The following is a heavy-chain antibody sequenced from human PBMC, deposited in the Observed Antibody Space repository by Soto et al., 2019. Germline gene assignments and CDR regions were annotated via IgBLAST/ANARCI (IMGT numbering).Heavy chain of an antibody. CDR1: GFTFDDYA. CDR2: MSWNSGTI. Sequence: EVQLVESGGGLVQPGRSLRLSCAASGFTFDDYAMHWVRQAPGKGLEWVAGMSWNSGTIDYAGSVKGRFTVSRDNAKNSLYLHMSSLGADGTAVYYCAKDIRRGFSSAWGDWGQGALVTVSS. V-gene: IGHV3-9*01. J-gene: IGHJ4*02. D-gene: IGHD6-19*01. CDR3: AKDIRRGFSSAWGD.